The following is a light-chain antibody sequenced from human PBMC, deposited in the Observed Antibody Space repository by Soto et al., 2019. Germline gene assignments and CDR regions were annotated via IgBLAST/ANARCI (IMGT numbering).Light chain of an antibody. CDR3: QQSSSTPRT. CDR1: QGISSY. CDR2: DAS. Sequence: DIQMTQSPSSLSASVGDRVTITCRASQGISSYLNWYQQKPGKAHKLLIYDASNLVSGVPARFSGGGSGTEFTLTISSLQREDFATYYCQQSSSTPRTFGQGTKVEVK. J-gene: IGKJ1*01. V-gene: IGKV1-39*01.